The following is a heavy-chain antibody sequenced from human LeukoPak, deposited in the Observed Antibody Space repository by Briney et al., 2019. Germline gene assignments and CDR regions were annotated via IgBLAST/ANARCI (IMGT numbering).Heavy chain of an antibody. Sequence: SETLSLTCTVSGGSISSYYWSWIRQPPGKGLAWIGYIYYSVSTNYNPSLKSRVTISVDTSKNQFSLKLSSVTAADTAVYYCARVVDTAMASLDYWGQGTLVTVSS. CDR3: ARVVDTAMASLDY. D-gene: IGHD5-18*01. J-gene: IGHJ4*02. CDR2: IYYSVST. CDR1: GGSISSYY. V-gene: IGHV4-59*01.